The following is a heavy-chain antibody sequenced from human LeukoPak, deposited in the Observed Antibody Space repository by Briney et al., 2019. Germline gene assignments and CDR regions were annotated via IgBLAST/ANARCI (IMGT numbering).Heavy chain of an antibody. CDR3: ARVSGSYDSSGYSPHYYYCGMDV. CDR1: GGTFSSYT. CDR2: IIPILGIA. Sequence: SVKVSCKASGGTFSSYTISWVRQAPGQGLEWMGRIIPILGIANYAQKFQGRVTITADKSTSTAYMELSSLRSEDTAVYYCARVSGSYDSSGYSPHYYYCGMDVWGQGTTVTVSS. V-gene: IGHV1-69*02. D-gene: IGHD3-22*01. J-gene: IGHJ6*02.